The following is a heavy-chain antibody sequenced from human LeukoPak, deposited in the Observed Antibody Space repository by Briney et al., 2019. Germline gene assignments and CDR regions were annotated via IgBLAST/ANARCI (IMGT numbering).Heavy chain of an antibody. D-gene: IGHD3-22*01. CDR3: ASSWTYYYDSSGYYYGY. Sequence: SVKVSCKASGGTFSSYAISWVRQAPGQGLEWMGRITPIFGTANYAQKFQGRVTITTDESTSTAYMELSSLRSEDTAVYYCASSWTYYYDSSGYYYGYWGQGTLVTVSS. J-gene: IGHJ4*02. CDR1: GGTFSSYA. V-gene: IGHV1-69*05. CDR2: ITPIFGTA.